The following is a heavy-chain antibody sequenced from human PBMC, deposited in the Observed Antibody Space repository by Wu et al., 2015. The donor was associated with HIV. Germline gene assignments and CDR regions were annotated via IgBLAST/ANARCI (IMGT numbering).Heavy chain of an antibody. V-gene: IGHV1-69*14. D-gene: IGHD6-19*01. J-gene: IGHJ6*03. Sequence: QVQLVQSGAEVKKPGSSVKVSCKASGGTFTSYAISWVRQAPGQGLEWMGGIIPIFGTPNYAQKFQGRVTITADKSTGTAYMELNSLRSEDTAVYYCARGALIAVAGTTYHYYYMDVWGKGTTVTVSS. CDR3: ARGALIAVAGTTYHYYYMDV. CDR1: GGTFTSYA. CDR2: IIPIFGTP.